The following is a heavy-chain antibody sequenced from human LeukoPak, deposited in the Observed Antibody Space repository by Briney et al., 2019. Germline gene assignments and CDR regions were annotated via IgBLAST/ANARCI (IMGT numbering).Heavy chain of an antibody. CDR2: IYPGDSDT. Sequence: GESLKISCQGSGYSFTSYWIGWVRQMPGKGLEWMGIIYPGDSDTRYSPSFQGQVTISADKSISTAYLQWSSLKASDTAMYYCASRGSYYYDSSEAGAFDIWGQGTMVTVSS. CDR1: GYSFTSYW. D-gene: IGHD3-22*01. CDR3: ASRGSYYYDSSEAGAFDI. J-gene: IGHJ3*02. V-gene: IGHV5-51*01.